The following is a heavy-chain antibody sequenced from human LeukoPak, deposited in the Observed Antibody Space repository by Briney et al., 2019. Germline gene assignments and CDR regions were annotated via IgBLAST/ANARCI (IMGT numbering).Heavy chain of an antibody. CDR2: IYCSGST. CDR1: GGSISSYY. CDR3: ASLLRSTSSYYYYYMDV. Sequence: SETLSLTCTVSGGSISSYYWSWIRQPPGKGLEWIGYIYCSGSTNYNPSLKSRVTISVDTSKNQFSLKLSSVTAADTAVYYCASLLRSTSSYYYYYMDVWGKGTTVTVSS. V-gene: IGHV4-59*12. D-gene: IGHD2-2*01. J-gene: IGHJ6*03.